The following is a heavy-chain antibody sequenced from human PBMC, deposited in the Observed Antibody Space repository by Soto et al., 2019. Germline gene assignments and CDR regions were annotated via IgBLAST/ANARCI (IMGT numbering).Heavy chain of an antibody. D-gene: IGHD5-12*01. V-gene: IGHV3-23*01. Sequence: QPGGSLRLSCAASGFTFNSHAMSWVRRAPGKGLEWVSAVDASGSYTYYADSVKGRFTISRDNSKNMLFLQMNSLGAEDTALYYCARHSGTTQAGRNFDSWGQGILVTVSS. CDR2: VDASGSYT. CDR1: GFTFNSHA. J-gene: IGHJ4*02. CDR3: ARHSGTTQAGRNFDS.